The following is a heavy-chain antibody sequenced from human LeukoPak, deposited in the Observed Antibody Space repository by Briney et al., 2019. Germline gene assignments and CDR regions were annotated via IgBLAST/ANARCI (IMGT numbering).Heavy chain of an antibody. CDR1: GFTFSSYA. CDR2: ISYDGSNK. CDR3: ARINSYGYFNYCYGMDV. Sequence: GGSLRLSCAASGFTFSSYAMHWVRQAPGKGLEWVAVISYDGSNKYYADSVKGRFTISRDNSKNTLYLQMNSLRAEDTAVYYCARINSYGYFNYCYGMDVWGQGTTVTVSS. J-gene: IGHJ6*02. V-gene: IGHV3-30-3*01. D-gene: IGHD5-18*01.